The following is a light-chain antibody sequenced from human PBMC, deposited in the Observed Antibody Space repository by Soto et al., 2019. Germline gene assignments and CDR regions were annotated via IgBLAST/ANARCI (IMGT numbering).Light chain of an antibody. CDR1: QSVTSNF. CDR3: QQYGSSPPVT. Sequence: EIVMTQSPATLSLSPGERATLSCRASQSVTSNFLAWYQHKPGQAPRLLIYGASSRATGIPDRFSGSGSGTDFTLTISRLEPEDFAVYYCQQYGSSPPVTFGQGTKVDTK. V-gene: IGKV3-20*01. CDR2: GAS. J-gene: IGKJ1*01.